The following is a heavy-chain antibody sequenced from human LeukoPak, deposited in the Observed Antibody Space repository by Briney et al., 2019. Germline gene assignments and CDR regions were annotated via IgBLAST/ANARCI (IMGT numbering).Heavy chain of an antibody. J-gene: IGHJ5*02. CDR2: ISGSGGST. CDR1: GFTFSSYA. Sequence: GGSLRLSCAASGFTFSSYAMSWVRQAPGKGLEWVSAISGSGGSTYYADSVKGRFTISRDNSKNTLYLQMNSLRAEDTAVYYCAKPTFSTYYDFWSGYSLFDPWGQGTLVTASS. V-gene: IGHV3-23*01. CDR3: AKPTFSTYYDFWSGYSLFDP. D-gene: IGHD3-3*01.